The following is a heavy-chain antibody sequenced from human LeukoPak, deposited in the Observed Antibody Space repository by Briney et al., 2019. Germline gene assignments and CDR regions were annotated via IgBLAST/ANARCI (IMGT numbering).Heavy chain of an antibody. J-gene: IGHJ4*02. CDR3: AKSAYSGSLTYFDY. D-gene: IGHD1-26*01. CDR2: IKQDGSEK. Sequence: GGSLRLSCAASGFTFSSYWMSWVRQAPGKGLEWVANIKQDGSEKYYVDSVKGRFTISRDNAKNSLYLQMNSLRAEDTALYYCAKSAYSGSLTYFDYWGQGTLVTVSS. V-gene: IGHV3-7*03. CDR1: GFTFSSYW.